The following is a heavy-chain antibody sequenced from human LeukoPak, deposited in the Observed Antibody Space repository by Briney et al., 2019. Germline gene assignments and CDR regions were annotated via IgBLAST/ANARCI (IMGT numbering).Heavy chain of an antibody. V-gene: IGHV4-34*01. CDR1: GGSFSGYY. CDR3: ARAGTNLGDYDY. CDR2: INHSGST. Sequence: SETLSLTCAVYGGSFSGYYWSWIRQPPGKGLEWIGEINHSGSTNYNPSLKSRVTISVDTSKNQFSLKLSSVTAADTAVYYCARAGTNLGDYDYWGQGTLVTVSS. D-gene: IGHD4-17*01. J-gene: IGHJ4*02.